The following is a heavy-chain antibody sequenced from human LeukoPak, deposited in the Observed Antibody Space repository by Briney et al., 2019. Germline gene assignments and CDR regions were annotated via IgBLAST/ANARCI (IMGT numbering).Heavy chain of an antibody. J-gene: IGHJ2*01. CDR2: ISGSGGST. D-gene: IGHD2-2*01. CDR1: GFXFSNHA. Sequence: PGGSLRLSCATSGFXFSNHAMSWVRQAPGKGQEWVSAISGSGGSTYYADSVKGRFTISRDSSKNTLYLQMNSLRAEDTALYHCAKDIVVAPSAHWYFDLWGRGTLVTVSS. V-gene: IGHV3-23*01. CDR3: AKDIVVAPSAHWYFDL.